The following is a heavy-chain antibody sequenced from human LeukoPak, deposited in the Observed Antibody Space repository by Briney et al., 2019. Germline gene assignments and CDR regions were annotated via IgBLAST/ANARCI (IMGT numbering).Heavy chain of an antibody. J-gene: IGHJ3*01. V-gene: IGHV3-20*01. D-gene: IGHD3-22*01. CDR2: INWNGANT. CDR1: GFIFDEYG. Sequence: GGSLRLSCAASGFIFDEYGMTWVRQAPGKGLEWVSGINWNGANTGYADSVQGRFTISRDNAKNSLHLQMRSLRAEDTALYHCARVQYDTSCYHNAFDVWGQGTMVTVSS. CDR3: ARVQYDTSCYHNAFDV.